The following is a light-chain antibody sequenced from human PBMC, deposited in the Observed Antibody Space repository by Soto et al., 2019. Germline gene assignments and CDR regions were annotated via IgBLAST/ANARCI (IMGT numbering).Light chain of an antibody. CDR1: NIVSNSY. Sequence: EIVLTQSPGTLSLSPGERATLSCRASNIVSNSYLAWYQQKPGQAPRLLIYGASSRATGIPDRFSGSGSGTDFTLTISRLEPEDFAVYYCKQYGSSPPYTFGQGTKLEIK. CDR3: KQYGSSPPYT. J-gene: IGKJ2*01. V-gene: IGKV3-20*01. CDR2: GAS.